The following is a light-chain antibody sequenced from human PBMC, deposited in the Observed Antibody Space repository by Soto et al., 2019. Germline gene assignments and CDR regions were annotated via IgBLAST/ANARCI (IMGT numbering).Light chain of an antibody. J-gene: IGKJ1*01. CDR2: GAS. CDR1: QSFSNNY. CDR3: QQYGSSGT. Sequence: EIVLTQSPCTLSLSPGERATLSCRASQSFSNNYLAWYQQKPGQAPRLLIYGASNRATGIPDRFSGSGSGTDFTLTISRLEPEDFAVYYCQQYGSSGTFGQGTKVDIK. V-gene: IGKV3-20*01.